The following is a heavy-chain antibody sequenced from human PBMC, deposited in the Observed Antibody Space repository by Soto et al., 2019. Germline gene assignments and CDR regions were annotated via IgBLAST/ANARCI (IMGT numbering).Heavy chain of an antibody. CDR3: AHRLSLSSTWNYGYMDV. J-gene: IGHJ6*03. CDR2: IYWDNDK. D-gene: IGHD6-13*01. V-gene: IGHV2-5*02. Sequence: QITLKESGPTLVNPTQTLTLTCTFSGFSLSTVGVGVGWIRQPPGEALEWLALIYWDNDKRYSPSLKNRLTIAKDTSKNQVVLTMTNMDPVDTATYFCAHRLSLSSTWNYGYMDVWGEGTTVTVSS. CDR1: GFSLSTVGVG.